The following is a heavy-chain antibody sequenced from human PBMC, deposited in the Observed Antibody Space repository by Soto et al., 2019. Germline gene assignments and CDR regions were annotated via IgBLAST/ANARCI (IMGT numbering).Heavy chain of an antibody. CDR1: GFTFRCYA. CDR3: AKEPDIVTRGQLWIYYLDY. V-gene: IGHV3-30*18. J-gene: IGHJ4*02. CDR2: ISFDGSNK. D-gene: IGHD2-21*01. Sequence: QVQLVESGGGVVQPGRSLRLSCAASGFTFRCYAMHWVRQAPGKGLELVAAISFDGSNKYYADLVKGRFTISRDNSENTLYLQMNGLRPEDTAVYYYAKEPDIVTRGQLWIYYLDYWGQGSVVTVSS.